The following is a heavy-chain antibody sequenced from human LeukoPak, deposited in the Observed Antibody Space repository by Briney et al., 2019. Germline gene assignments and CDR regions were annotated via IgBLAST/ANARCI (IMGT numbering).Heavy chain of an antibody. CDR3: AGYGGIAVSGFDY. Sequence: SETLSLTCTVSGGSVSSGSYYWSWIRQPPGKGLEWIGYIYYSGSTNYNPSLKSRVTISVDTTKNQFSLKLSSVTAADTAVYYCAGYGGIAVSGFDYWGQGTLVTVSS. V-gene: IGHV4-61*01. CDR2: IYYSGST. CDR1: GGSVSSGSYY. D-gene: IGHD2-15*01. J-gene: IGHJ4*02.